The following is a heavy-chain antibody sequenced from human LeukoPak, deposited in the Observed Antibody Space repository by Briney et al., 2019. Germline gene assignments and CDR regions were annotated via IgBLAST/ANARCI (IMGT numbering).Heavy chain of an antibody. CDR2: ISGSGGST. V-gene: IGHV3-23*01. J-gene: IGHJ6*02. CDR1: GFSFSSFD. CDR3: AKVSWSPGTDV. Sequence: GGSLRLSCAASGFSFSSFDMSRVRQAPGEGLEWVPGISGSGGSTYYTDSVKGRFTISRDNSKNTLYLQMNSLRAEDTAVYYCAKVSWSPGTDVWGQGTRSPSP. D-gene: IGHD1-1*01.